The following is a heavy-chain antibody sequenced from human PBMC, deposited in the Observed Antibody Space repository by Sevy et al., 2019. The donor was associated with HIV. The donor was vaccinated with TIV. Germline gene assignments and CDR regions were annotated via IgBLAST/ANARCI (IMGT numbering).Heavy chain of an antibody. D-gene: IGHD6-13*01. Sequence: GGSLRLSCVASGFSFSSYGMHWVRQAPGKGLEWVAVISYDGSNKYYADSVKGRFTISRDNSKNTLYLQMNSLRAEDTAVYYCAKDKTSYSSSWTFDYWGQGTLVTVSS. V-gene: IGHV3-30*18. CDR1: GFSFSSYG. CDR2: ISYDGSNK. CDR3: AKDKTSYSSSWTFDY. J-gene: IGHJ4*02.